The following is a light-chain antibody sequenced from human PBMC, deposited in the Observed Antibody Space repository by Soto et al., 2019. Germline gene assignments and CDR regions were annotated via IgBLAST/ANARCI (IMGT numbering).Light chain of an antibody. V-gene: IGKV4-1*01. CDR3: QQYYSTPL. CDR2: WAS. Sequence: DIVMTQSPDSLGVSLGERATINCKSSQSVLYSSNNKNYLAWYQQKPGQPPKLLIYWASTRESGVPDRFSGSGSGTDFTLTISSLQAEDVAVYYCQQYYSTPLFGQGTKVEIK. J-gene: IGKJ1*01. CDR1: QSVLYSSNNKNY.